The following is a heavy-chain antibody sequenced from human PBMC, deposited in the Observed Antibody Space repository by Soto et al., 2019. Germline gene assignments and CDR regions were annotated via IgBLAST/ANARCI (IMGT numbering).Heavy chain of an antibody. J-gene: IGHJ4*02. CDR2: VSAYNRNT. Sequence: QVQLVQSGPEVKKPGASVKVSCKGSGYTFSNYVVTWVRQAPGQGLERLGWVSAYNRNTDYAQKFEDRATMTIDTSTNPAYLELRGPTPADTAANYCAGERRWNPLLYWGQGT. D-gene: IGHD1-1*01. CDR3: AGERRWNPLLY. CDR1: GYTFSNYV. V-gene: IGHV1-18*01.